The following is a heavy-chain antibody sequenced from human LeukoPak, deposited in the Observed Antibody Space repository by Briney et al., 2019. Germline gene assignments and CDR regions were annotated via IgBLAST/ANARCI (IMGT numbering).Heavy chain of an antibody. D-gene: IGHD3-3*01. J-gene: IGHJ4*02. CDR3: ASTYYDYLGDFDY. V-gene: IGHV1-69-2*01. Sequence: ASVKISCKVSGYAFTDYYMHWVQQAPGKGLEWMGLVDPEDGETIYAEKFQGRVTITADESTSTAYMELSSLRSEDTAVYYCASTYYDYLGDFDYWGQGTLVTVSS. CDR1: GYAFTDYY. CDR2: VDPEDGET.